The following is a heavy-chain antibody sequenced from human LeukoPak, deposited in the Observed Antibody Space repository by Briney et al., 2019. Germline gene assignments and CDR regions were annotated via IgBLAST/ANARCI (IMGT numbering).Heavy chain of an antibody. Sequence: PSETLSLTCTVSGGSISSYYWSWIRQPPGKGLEWIGYVSYSGSTNYNPYLKSRVTISLDTSKNQFSLKLNSVTAADTAVYYCARGAAQFLCSDTSCLFDFWGQGTLVTVSS. D-gene: IGHD2-2*01. CDR2: VSYSGST. J-gene: IGHJ4*02. CDR1: GGSISSYY. V-gene: IGHV4-59*01. CDR3: ARGAAQFLCSDTSCLFDF.